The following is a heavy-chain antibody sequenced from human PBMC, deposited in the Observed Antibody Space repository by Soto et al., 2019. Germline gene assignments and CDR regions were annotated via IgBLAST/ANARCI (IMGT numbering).Heavy chain of an antibody. D-gene: IGHD3-10*01. CDR1: GFTFSSYE. CDR3: ARGNYYGSGSYPSF. V-gene: IGHV3-48*03. CDR2: ISSSGSTI. J-gene: IGHJ6*02. Sequence: AGGSLRLSCAASGFTFSSYEMNWVRQAPGKGLEWVSYISSSGSTIYYADSVKGRFTISRDNAKNSLYLQMNSLRAEDTAVYYCARGNYYGSGSYPSFWGQGTTVTVSS.